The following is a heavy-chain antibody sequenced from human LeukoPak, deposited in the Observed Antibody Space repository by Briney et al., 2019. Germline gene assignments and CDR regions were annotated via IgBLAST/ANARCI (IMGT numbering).Heavy chain of an antibody. V-gene: IGHV3-21*01. CDR1: GFTFSSYS. CDR2: ISSSSSYI. CDR3: ARAYDYGDYGYFQH. J-gene: IGHJ1*01. D-gene: IGHD4-17*01. Sequence: GGSLRLSCAASGFTFSSYSMNWVRQAPGKGLEWVSSISSSSSYIYYADSVKGRFTRSRDNAKNSLYLQMNSLRAEDTAVYYCARAYDYGDYGYFQHWGQGTLVTVSS.